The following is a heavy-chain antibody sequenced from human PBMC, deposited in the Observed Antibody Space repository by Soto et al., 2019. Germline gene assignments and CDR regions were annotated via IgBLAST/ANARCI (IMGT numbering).Heavy chain of an antibody. V-gene: IGHV3-9*01. CDR2: ISWNSAST. CDR1: GFTFDDYA. CDR3: VKDTKHMGTLGWFVS. J-gene: IGHJ5*02. Sequence: GGSLRLSCAASGFTFDDYAMHWVRQSPGKGLQWVSGISWNSASTGYAESVRGRFTISRDNSKNSLYLQISGLRPEDTAMYYCVKDTKHMGTLGWFVSWGQGTLVTVSS. D-gene: IGHD6-19*01.